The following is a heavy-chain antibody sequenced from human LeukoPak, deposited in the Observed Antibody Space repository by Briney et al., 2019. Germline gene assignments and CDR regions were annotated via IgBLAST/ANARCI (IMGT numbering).Heavy chain of an antibody. V-gene: IGHV3-11*01. J-gene: IGHJ3*02. CDR1: GFTFSDYY. Sequence: GGSLRLFCAASGFTFSDYYMSWIRQAPGKGLEWVSYISSSGSTIYYADSVKGRFTISRDNAKNSLYLQMNSLRAEDTAVYYCARDGSPRIQLDQDAFDIWGQGTMVTVSS. D-gene: IGHD5-18*01. CDR3: ARDGSPRIQLDQDAFDI. CDR2: ISSSGSTI.